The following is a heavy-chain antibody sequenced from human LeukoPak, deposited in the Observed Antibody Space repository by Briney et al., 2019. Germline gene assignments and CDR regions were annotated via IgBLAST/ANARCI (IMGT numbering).Heavy chain of an antibody. CDR3: ARARSSSGWYSY. V-gene: IGHV4-59*01. D-gene: IGHD6-19*01. CDR2: IYYSGST. CDR1: GGSISSYY. Sequence: SETLSLTCTVSGGSISSYYWSWIRQPPGKGLEWIGYIYYSGSTNYNPSLKSRVTISVDTSKNQSSLKLSSVTAADTAVYYCARARSSSGWYSYWGQGTLVTVSS. J-gene: IGHJ4*02.